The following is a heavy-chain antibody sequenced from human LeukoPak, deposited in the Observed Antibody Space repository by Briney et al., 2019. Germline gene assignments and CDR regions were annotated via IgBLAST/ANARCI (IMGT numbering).Heavy chain of an antibody. CDR1: GLTFSNYA. V-gene: IGHV3-23*01. Sequence: GGSLRLSCAASGLTFSNYALSWVRQAPGKGLEWVSVISGNGDSTYYADSVKGRFTISRDNSKNTLYLQMNSLRVEDTAMYYCAKDPPCSECLYWYFDLWGRGTPVTVSS. J-gene: IGHJ2*01. D-gene: IGHD3-3*01. CDR2: ISGNGDST. CDR3: AKDPPCSECLYWYFDL.